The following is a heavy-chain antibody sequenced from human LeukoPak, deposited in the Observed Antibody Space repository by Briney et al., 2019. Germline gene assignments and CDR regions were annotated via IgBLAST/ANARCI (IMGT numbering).Heavy chain of an antibody. Sequence: PSETLSLTCTVSGGSITIYYWSWIRQPPGKGLEWIGYIYYSGSTNYNPSLKSRVTISVDTSKNQFSLKLSSVTAADTAVYYCARFTPQGYGWGGYNRFDPWGQGTLVTVSS. CDR3: ARFTPQGYGWGGYNRFDP. CDR2: IYYSGST. CDR1: GGSITIYY. V-gene: IGHV4-59*01. J-gene: IGHJ5*02. D-gene: IGHD3-16*01.